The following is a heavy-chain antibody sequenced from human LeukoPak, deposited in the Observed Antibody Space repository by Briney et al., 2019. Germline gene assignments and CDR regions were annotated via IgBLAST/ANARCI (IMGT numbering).Heavy chain of an antibody. CDR2: ISRSGSTI. V-gene: IGHV3-11*04. D-gene: IGHD3-10*02. J-gene: IGHJ6*04. Sequence: GGSLRLSCAASGFTFSDYNMRWIRQAPGKGLEWVSSISRSGSTICYADSVKGRFTISRDNAKNSLYLQMNSLRAEDTAVYYCAELGITMIGGVWGKGTTVTISS. CDR1: GFTFSDYN. CDR3: AELGITMIGGV.